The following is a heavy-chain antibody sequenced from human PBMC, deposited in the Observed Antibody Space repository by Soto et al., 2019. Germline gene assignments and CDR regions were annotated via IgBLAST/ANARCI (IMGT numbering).Heavy chain of an antibody. V-gene: IGHV1-18*01. D-gene: IGHD6-19*01. J-gene: IGHJ5*02. CDR3: ARDVVQAVAGNNNWFDP. CDR2: ISAYNGNT. CDR1: GYTFTSYG. Sequence: ASVKVSCKASGYTFTSYGISWVRQAPGQGLEWMGWISAYNGNTNYAQKLQGRVTMTTDTSTSTAYMELRSLRSDDTAVYYCARDVVQAVAGNNNWFDPWGQGTLVTVSS.